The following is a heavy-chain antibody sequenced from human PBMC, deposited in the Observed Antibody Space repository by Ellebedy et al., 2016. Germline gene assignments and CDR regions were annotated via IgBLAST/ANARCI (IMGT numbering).Heavy chain of an antibody. J-gene: IGHJ6*02. D-gene: IGHD5-12*01. Sequence: GESLKISCAASGFTFSNAWMSWVRQAPGKGLEWVGRIKSKSAGGTTDYAAPVKGRFTISRDDSKNSLYLQMNSLKTEDTAVYYCARGMVATRRQNYYYGMDVWGQGTTVTVSS. CDR1: GFTFSNAW. CDR2: IKSKSAGGTT. CDR3: ARGMVATRRQNYYYGMDV. V-gene: IGHV3-15*01.